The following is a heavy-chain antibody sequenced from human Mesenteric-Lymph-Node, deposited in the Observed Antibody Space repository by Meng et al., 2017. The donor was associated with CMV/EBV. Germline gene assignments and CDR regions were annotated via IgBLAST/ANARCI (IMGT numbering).Heavy chain of an antibody. CDR2: IKQDGSEK. V-gene: IGHV3-7*01. Sequence: GESLKISCAASGFLFSRYWMSWVRQAPGKGLEWVANIKQDGSEKYSVDSGRFSISRDNAKNSLYLQMNSLRVEDTALYFCARDRWLGELSNNEDAFDIWGQGTMVTVSS. D-gene: IGHD3-10*01. CDR1: GFLFSRYW. CDR3: ARDRWLGELSNNEDAFDI. J-gene: IGHJ3*02.